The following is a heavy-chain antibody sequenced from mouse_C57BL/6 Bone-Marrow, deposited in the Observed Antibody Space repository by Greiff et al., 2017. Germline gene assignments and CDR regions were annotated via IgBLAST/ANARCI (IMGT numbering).Heavy chain of an antibody. CDR3: ARSDSNPYAMDY. D-gene: IGHD2-5*01. CDR1: GFTFTDYY. J-gene: IGHJ4*01. V-gene: IGHV7-3*01. CDR2: IRNKANGYTT. Sequence: EVQGVESGGGLVQPGGSLSLSCAASGFTFTDYYMSWVRQPPGKALEWLGFIRNKANGYTTEYSASVKGRFTISRDNSQSILYLQMNALRAEDSATYYCARSDSNPYAMDYWGQGTSVTVSS.